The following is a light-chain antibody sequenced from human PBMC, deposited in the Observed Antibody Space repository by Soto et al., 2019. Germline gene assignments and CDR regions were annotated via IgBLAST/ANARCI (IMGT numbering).Light chain of an antibody. CDR2: GAS. V-gene: IGKV3-20*01. J-gene: IGKJ1*01. CDR1: QSVSSSY. Sequence: EIVLTQSPGTLSLSPGERATLSCRASQSVSSSYLAWYQQRPAQAPRLLIHGASTRATGITDRFSGSVSGTDFTLTISGLEPEDFAVYYCQQYGSSPATFGQGTKVDIK. CDR3: QQYGSSPAT.